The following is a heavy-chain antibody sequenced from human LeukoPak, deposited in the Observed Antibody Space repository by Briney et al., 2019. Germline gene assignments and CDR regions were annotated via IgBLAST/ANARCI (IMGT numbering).Heavy chain of an antibody. V-gene: IGHV3-48*03. D-gene: IGHD3-10*01. CDR2: ISSSGSTI. CDR3: SSGTYYGSGGYYQRRGRFDY. CDR1: GFTFSSYE. J-gene: IGHJ4*02. Sequence: TRRSLRLSCAASGFTFSSYEMNWVRQAPGKGLGWVSYISSSGSTIYYADSVKGRFTISRDNAKNSLYLQMNSLRAEDTAVYYCSSGTYYGSGGYYQRRGRFDYWGQGTLVTVSS.